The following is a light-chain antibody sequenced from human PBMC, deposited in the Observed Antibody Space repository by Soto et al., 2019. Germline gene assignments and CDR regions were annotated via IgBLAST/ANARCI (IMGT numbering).Light chain of an antibody. CDR1: QSIGTY. CDR3: QHTYGSPPMLP. CDR2: AAS. Sequence: DIQMTQSPSSLSASVGDRVTITCRASQSIGTYLNWYQQKPGKAPNLLIYAASSLQSWVPSRFSGRGSGTDFTLTISSLQPEDFATYYCQHTYGSPPMLPFGGGTKVEIK. J-gene: IGKJ4*01. V-gene: IGKV1-39*01.